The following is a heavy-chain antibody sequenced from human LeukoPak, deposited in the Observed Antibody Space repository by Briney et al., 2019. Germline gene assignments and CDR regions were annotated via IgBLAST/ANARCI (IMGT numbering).Heavy chain of an antibody. CDR3: AGEYSSSSGRSFDY. J-gene: IGHJ4*02. Sequence: GGSLRLSCAASGFTFSTYSMSWVRQAPGKGLEWVSYISSSTTNMYYADSVKGRFTISRDNAKNSLYLQMNSLRAEDTAVYYCAGEYSSSSGRSFDYWGQGTLVTVSS. V-gene: IGHV3-48*01. CDR1: GFTFSTYS. CDR2: ISSSTTNM. D-gene: IGHD6-6*01.